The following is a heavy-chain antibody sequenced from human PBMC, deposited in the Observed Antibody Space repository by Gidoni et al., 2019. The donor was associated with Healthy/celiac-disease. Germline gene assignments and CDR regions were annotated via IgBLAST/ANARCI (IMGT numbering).Heavy chain of an antibody. CDR1: GGSISSSRYY. CDR3: ARHGGYSSSPGLPYWYFDL. D-gene: IGHD6-13*01. J-gene: IGHJ2*01. V-gene: IGHV4-39*01. CDR2: IYYSGST. Sequence: QLQLQESGPGLVKPSETLSLTCTVSGGSISSSRYYWGWIRQPPGKGLEWIGSIYYSGSTYYNPSLKRRVTISVDTSKNQFSLKLSSVTAADTAVYYCARHGGYSSSPGLPYWYFDLWGRGTLVTVSS.